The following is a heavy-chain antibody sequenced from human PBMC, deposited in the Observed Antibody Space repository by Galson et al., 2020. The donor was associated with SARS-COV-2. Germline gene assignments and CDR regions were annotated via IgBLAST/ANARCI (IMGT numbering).Heavy chain of an antibody. CDR1: GFTVSRNY. J-gene: IGHJ6*02. V-gene: IGHV3-53*05. D-gene: IGHD4-17*01. CDR2: IYVGGDT. Sequence: QLGESLKISCAASGFTVSRNYMSWVRQAPGKGLEWVSDIYVGGDTFYADSVKGRFTISRDSLKNTLYLQINSLRAEDTAVYYCAGAPRCYDYGIDVWVQWTTGTVSS. CDR3: AGAPRCYDYGIDV.